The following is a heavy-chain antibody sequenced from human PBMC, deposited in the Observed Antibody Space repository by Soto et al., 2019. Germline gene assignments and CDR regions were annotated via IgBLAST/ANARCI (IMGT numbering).Heavy chain of an antibody. Sequence: QLHLVQSGAVVKKPGASVTVSCSASGYPVTAYYMHWVRQAPGRGLEWMGGINPATGAAKYTQTFQGRVTMTGGTSRSTVVMELSGLTSGDTAVFYCARGGGVGVAGSAAFDMWGQGTLVTVSS. D-gene: IGHD3-3*01. CDR1: GYPVTAYY. J-gene: IGHJ3*02. V-gene: IGHV1-2*02. CDR3: ARGGGVGVAGSAAFDM. CDR2: INPATGAA.